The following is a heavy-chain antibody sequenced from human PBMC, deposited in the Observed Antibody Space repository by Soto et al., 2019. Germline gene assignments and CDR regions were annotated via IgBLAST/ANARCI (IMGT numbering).Heavy chain of an antibody. D-gene: IGHD3-3*01. Sequence: PGGSLRLSCAASGFTFSDYYMSWIRQAPGKGLEWVSYISSSGSTIYYADSVKGRFTISRDNAKNSLYLQMNSLRAEDTAVYYCARSVVDLWSGYLNYYYYMDVWGKGTTVTVSS. J-gene: IGHJ6*03. CDR3: ARSVVDLWSGYLNYYYYMDV. V-gene: IGHV3-11*01. CDR2: ISSSGSTI. CDR1: GFTFSDYY.